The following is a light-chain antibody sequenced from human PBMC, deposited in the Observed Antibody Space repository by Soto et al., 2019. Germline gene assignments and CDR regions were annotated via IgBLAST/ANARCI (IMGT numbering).Light chain of an antibody. J-gene: IGLJ1*01. Sequence: QSVLTQPASVSGSPGQSLTISCTGTSSDVGGYNYVSWYQQHPGKAPKVMIFDVSNRPSGVSDRFSGSKSGNTASLTISGLQAEDEADYSCSSYKSSSTYVFGTVTKVTVL. CDR3: SSYKSSSTYV. CDR2: DVS. CDR1: SSDVGGYNY. V-gene: IGLV2-14*01.